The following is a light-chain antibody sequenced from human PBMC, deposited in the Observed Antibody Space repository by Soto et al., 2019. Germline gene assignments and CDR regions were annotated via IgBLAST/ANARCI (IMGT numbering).Light chain of an antibody. Sequence: QSMLTQPASVSGSPGQSITISCTGTSSDVGNYNLVSWYQQHPGKAPKLMIYEVTKRPSGVSNRFSGSRSGSTASLTISGLQAEDEADYYCCSYAGSLVLFGGGTKLTVL. J-gene: IGLJ2*01. V-gene: IGLV2-23*02. CDR3: CSYAGSLVL. CDR2: EVT. CDR1: SSDVGNYNL.